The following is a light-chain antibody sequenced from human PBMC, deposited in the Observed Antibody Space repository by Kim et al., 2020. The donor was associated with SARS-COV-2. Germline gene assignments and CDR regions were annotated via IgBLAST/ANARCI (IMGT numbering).Light chain of an antibody. CDR1: RSVSSN. CDR2: DTS. V-gene: IGKV3D-15*01. CDR3: QQYADWPLT. J-gene: IGKJ2*01. Sequence: SVSPGERATLSCRASRSVSSNLGWYEKKPGQAPRLLIYDTSTRATGVPARFSGSGSGTEFSLTISSLQSEDFAVYYCQQYADWPLTFGQGTKLEI.